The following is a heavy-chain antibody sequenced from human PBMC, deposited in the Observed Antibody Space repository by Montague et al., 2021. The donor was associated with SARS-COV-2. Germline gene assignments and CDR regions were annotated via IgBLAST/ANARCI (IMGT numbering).Heavy chain of an antibody. CDR3: ARDRIAAHAPWYYYYYMDV. V-gene: IGHV4-34*01. J-gene: IGHJ6*03. CDR2: INHSGST. Sequence: SETLSLTCAVYGGSFSGYYWSWIRQPPGKGLEWIGEINHSGSTNXNPSLKSRVTISVDTSKNQFSLKLSSVTAADTAVYYCARDRIAAHAPWYYYYYMDVWGQGTTVTVSS. D-gene: IGHD6-6*01. CDR1: GGSFSGYY.